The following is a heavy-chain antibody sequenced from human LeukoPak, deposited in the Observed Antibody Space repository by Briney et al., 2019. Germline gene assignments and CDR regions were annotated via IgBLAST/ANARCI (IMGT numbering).Heavy chain of an antibody. CDR1: GFTFSSYE. D-gene: IGHD5-12*01. V-gene: IGHV3-48*03. CDR3: ARVAWLRLYYFDY. J-gene: IGHJ4*02. Sequence: GGSLRLSCAASGFTFSSYEMNWARQAPGMGLEWVSYISSSGSTIYYADAVKGRFTISRDNAKNSLYLQMNSLRAEDTAVYYCARVAWLRLYYFDYWGQGTLVTVSS. CDR2: ISSSGSTI.